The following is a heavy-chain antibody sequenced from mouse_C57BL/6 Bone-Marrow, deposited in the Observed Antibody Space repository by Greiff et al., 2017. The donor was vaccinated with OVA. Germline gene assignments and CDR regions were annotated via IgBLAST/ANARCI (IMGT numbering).Heavy chain of an antibody. CDR3: AFYYGSSYRYFDV. V-gene: IGHV1-39*01. CDR1: VYSFTAYN. J-gene: IGHJ1*03. D-gene: IGHD1-1*01. CDR2: INPNYGTT. Sequence: EVQLQQSAPELVKPGASVKLSCKASVYSFTAYNMNWVKQSNGKSLEWIGVINPNYGTTSYNQKFKGKATLTVDQSSSTAYMQLNSLTSEDSAVYYCAFYYGSSYRYFDVWGTGTTVTVSS.